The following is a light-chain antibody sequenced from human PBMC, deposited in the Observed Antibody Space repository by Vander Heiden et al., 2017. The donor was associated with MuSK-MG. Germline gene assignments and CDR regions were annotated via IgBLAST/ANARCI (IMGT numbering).Light chain of an antibody. V-gene: IGLV1-44*01. J-gene: IGLJ3*02. Sequence: QSLLTQPPSASGTPGQRVTISCSGSSANIESNPVNWYQHLPGTAPKLLMYSSNQRPSGVPDRFSGSKSGTSASRAISGLQSEDEADYYCAAWDDSLTGWAFGGGTKLTGL. CDR2: SSN. CDR3: AAWDDSLTGWA. CDR1: SANIESNP.